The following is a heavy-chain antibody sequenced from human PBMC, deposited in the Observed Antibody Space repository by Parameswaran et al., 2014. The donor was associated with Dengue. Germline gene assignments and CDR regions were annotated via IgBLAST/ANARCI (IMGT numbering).Heavy chain of an antibody. Sequence: WDPPAPREGLEWIGEIYHSGSTNYNPSLKSRVTISVDKSKNQFSLKLSSVTAADTAVYYCARGNPEIAAGLNWFDPWGQGTLVTVSS. J-gene: IGHJ5*02. D-gene: IGHD6-13*01. CDR3: ARGNPEIAAGLNWFDP. V-gene: IGHV4-4*02. CDR2: IYHSGST.